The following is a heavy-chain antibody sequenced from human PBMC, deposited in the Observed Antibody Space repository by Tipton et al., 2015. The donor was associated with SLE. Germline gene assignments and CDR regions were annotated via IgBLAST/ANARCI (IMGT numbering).Heavy chain of an antibody. V-gene: IGHV4-4*07. Sequence: TLSLTCTVPGGSISSYYWSWIRQPAGKGLEWIGRIYTSGSTNYNPSLKSRVTISVDTSKNQFSLKLSSVTAADTAVYYGASLNVDTANWDYWGQGTLVTVSS. CDR3: ASLNVDTANWDY. CDR2: IYTSGST. CDR1: GGSISSYY. J-gene: IGHJ4*02. D-gene: IGHD5-18*01.